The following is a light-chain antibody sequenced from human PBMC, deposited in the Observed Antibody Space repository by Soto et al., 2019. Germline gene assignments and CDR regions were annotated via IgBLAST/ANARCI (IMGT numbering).Light chain of an antibody. J-gene: IGKJ3*01. CDR2: AAS. CDR3: QHLNSYPPFT. Sequence: DIQLTQSPSFLSASVGDRVTITCRASHGISSYLAWYQQKPGKAPKLLIYAASTLQSGVPSRFSGSGSGTEFTLTISSLQPEDFATYYCQHLNSYPPFTFGPGTKVDIK. CDR1: HGISSY. V-gene: IGKV1-9*01.